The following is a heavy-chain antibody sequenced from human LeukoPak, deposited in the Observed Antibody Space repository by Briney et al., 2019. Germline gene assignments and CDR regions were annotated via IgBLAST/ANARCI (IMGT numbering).Heavy chain of an antibody. V-gene: IGHV3-49*03. Sequence: GGSLRLSCTASGFTFGDDGWSWFRQAPGKGLEWICFIRKKGYGETTDYAASVRGRFTISRDDAKSIAYLQMNSLKTEDTALYYCSRGLHDNGDSNYYFDQWGRGTLVTVSS. D-gene: IGHD4-17*01. CDR1: GFTFGDDG. CDR2: IRKKGYGETT. J-gene: IGHJ4*02. CDR3: SRGLHDNGDSNYYFDQ.